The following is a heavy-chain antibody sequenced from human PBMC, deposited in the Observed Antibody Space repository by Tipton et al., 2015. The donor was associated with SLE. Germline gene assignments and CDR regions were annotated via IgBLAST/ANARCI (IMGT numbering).Heavy chain of an antibody. Sequence: GSLRLSCAASGFSFSNAWMTWVCQAPGKGLEWVGRIKSKTHGGTTDYAAPVKGRFTISRDDSKNTLYLQMNSLKTEDTAVYYCARSAAGGRYSDPSVSYYYYYMAVWGKGTTVTVSS. J-gene: IGHJ6*03. CDR3: ARSAAGGRYSDPSVSYYYYYMAV. CDR2: IKSKTHGGTT. V-gene: IGHV3-15*01. CDR1: GFSFSNAW. D-gene: IGHD4-17*01.